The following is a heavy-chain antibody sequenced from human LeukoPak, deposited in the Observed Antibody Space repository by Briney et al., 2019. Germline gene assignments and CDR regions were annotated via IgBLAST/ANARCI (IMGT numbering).Heavy chain of an antibody. CDR2: INHSGST. J-gene: IGHJ4*02. D-gene: IGHD1-26*01. V-gene: IGHV4-34*01. Sequence: PSETLSLTCAVYGGSFSGYYWSWIRQPPGKGLEWIGEINHSGSTNYNPSLKSRVTISVDTSKNQFSLKLSPVTAADTAVYYCARTTTSGSYLVYYFDYWGQGTLVTVSS. CDR1: GGSFSGYY. CDR3: ARTTTSGSYLVYYFDY.